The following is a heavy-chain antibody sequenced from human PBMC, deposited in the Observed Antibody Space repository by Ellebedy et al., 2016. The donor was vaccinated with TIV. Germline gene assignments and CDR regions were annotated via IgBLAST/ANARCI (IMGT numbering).Heavy chain of an antibody. D-gene: IGHD3-16*01. CDR2: IYPGDSDT. CDR3: ARLYDCVWGSHGGGYYFDY. V-gene: IGHV5-51*01. J-gene: IGHJ4*02. Sequence: GGSLRLSCKGSGYSFTSYWIGWVRQMPGKGLEWMGIIYPGDSDTRYSPSFQGQVTISADKSISTAYLQWSSLKASDTAMYYCARLYDCVWGSHGGGYYFDYWGQGTLVTVSS. CDR1: GYSFTSYW.